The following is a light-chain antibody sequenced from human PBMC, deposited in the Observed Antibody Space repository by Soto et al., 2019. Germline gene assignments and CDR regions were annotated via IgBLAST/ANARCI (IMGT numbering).Light chain of an antibody. CDR3: TSWTTSTTMI. CDR2: DVN. V-gene: IGLV2-14*03. Sequence: QSVLTQPASVSGSPGQSITISRTGTSSDIGAYNFVSWYQQHPGKAPKLMLYDVNIRPSGVSNRFSGSKSGNTASLTISGLQAEDGADYYCTSWTTSTTMIFGGGTKLTVL. J-gene: IGLJ2*01. CDR1: SSDIGAYNF.